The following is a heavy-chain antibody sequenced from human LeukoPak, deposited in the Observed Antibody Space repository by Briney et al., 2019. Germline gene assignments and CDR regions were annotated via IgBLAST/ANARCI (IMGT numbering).Heavy chain of an antibody. D-gene: IGHD1-26*01. V-gene: IGHV3-53*01. CDR3: ARDNSGSYYDYYYGMDV. Sequence: GGSLRLSCAASGFTVSSNYMSWVRQAPGKGLEWVSVLYTGDRTYYADSVKGRFTISRDNSKNTLYLQMNSLRAEDTAVYYCARDNSGSYYDYYYGMDVWGQGTTVTVSS. CDR1: GFTVSSNY. CDR2: LYTGDRT. J-gene: IGHJ6*02.